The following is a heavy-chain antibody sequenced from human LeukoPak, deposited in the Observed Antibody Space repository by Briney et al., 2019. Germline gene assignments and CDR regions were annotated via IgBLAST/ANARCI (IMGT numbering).Heavy chain of an antibody. V-gene: IGHV1-69*04. D-gene: IGHD2-2*01. CDR3: ARQCSSTSCYFEFDP. Sequence: SVKVSCKASGGTFSSYAISWVRQAPGQGLEWMGRIIPIFGIANYAQKFQGRVTITADKSTSAAYMELSSLRSEDTAVYYCARQCSSTSCYFEFDPWGQGTLVTVSS. CDR1: GGTFSSYA. J-gene: IGHJ5*02. CDR2: IIPIFGIA.